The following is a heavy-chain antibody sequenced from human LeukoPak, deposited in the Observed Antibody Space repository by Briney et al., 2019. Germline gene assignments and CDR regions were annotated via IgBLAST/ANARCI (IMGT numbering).Heavy chain of an antibody. D-gene: IGHD1-26*01. V-gene: IGHV1-8*01. CDR3: ARDLSREWELPLAGYYGMDV. J-gene: IGHJ6*02. CDR1: GYTFTSYD. Sequence: ASVKVSCKASGYTFTSYDINWVRQATGQGLEWMGWMNPNSGNTDYAQKFQGWVTMTRDTSISTAYMELSRLRSDDTAVYHCARDLSREWELPLAGYYGMDVWGQGTTVTVSS. CDR2: MNPNSGNT.